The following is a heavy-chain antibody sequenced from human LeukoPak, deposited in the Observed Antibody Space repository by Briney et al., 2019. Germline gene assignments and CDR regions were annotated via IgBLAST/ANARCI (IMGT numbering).Heavy chain of an antibody. CDR3: ATGGTRGAYYGMDV. D-gene: IGHD7-27*01. CDR1: EGTFSSYA. J-gene: IGHJ6*02. V-gene: IGHV1-69*04. Sequence: SVKVSCKASEGTFSSYAISWVRQAPGQGLEWMGRIIPILGIANYAQKFQGRVTVTADKSTSTAYMELSSLRSEDTAVYYCATGGTRGAYYGMDVWGQGTTVTASS. CDR2: IIPILGIA.